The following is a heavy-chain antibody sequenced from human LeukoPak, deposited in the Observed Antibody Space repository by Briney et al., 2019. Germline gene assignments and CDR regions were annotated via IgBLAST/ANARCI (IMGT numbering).Heavy chain of an antibody. J-gene: IGHJ4*02. Sequence: GGSLSLSCAASGFTFSSYAMSWVRQTPGKGLEWVSAISGSGGSTYYADSVKGRFTISRDNSKNTLYLQMNSLRAEDTAVYYCANDGYSSSCSYWGQGTLVTVSS. CDR3: ANDGYSSSCSY. D-gene: IGHD6-13*01. CDR1: GFTFSSYA. CDR2: ISGSGGST. V-gene: IGHV3-23*01.